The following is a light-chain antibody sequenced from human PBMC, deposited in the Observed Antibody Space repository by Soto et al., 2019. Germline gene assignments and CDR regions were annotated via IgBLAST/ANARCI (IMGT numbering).Light chain of an antibody. CDR2: AAS. Sequence: DIQMTQSPSSVSASVGDRVTITCRASQGLNSWLAWYQQRPGKPPKLLIYAASTLQSGVPSRFNGSGSGSDFTLTITILQPEDFATYYCQQANTFPPVTFGPGTKVEIK. V-gene: IGKV1D-12*01. CDR1: QGLNSW. J-gene: IGKJ3*01. CDR3: QQANTFPPVT.